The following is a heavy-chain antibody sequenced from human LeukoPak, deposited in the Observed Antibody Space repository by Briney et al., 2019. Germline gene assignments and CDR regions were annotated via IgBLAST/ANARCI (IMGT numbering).Heavy chain of an antibody. CDR3: ARGIAVAGPPFDY. J-gene: IGHJ4*02. Sequence: GSLILSCAASGFTFSSYAMHWVRQAPGKGLEWVAVISYDGSNKYYADSVKGRFTISRDNSKHTLYLQMNSLRAEDTAVYYCARGIAVAGPPFDYWGQGTLVTVSS. D-gene: IGHD6-19*01. CDR2: ISYDGSNK. V-gene: IGHV3-30-3*01. CDR1: GFTFSSYA.